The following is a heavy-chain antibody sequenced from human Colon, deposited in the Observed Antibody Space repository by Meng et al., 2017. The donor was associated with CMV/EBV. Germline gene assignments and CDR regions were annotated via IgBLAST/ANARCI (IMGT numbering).Heavy chain of an antibody. J-gene: IGHJ4*02. Sequence: GESLKISCAASGFNVINTYINWVRQAPGKGLEWVSGMYRNGSPFYAKSVKGRFVISRDISKNTVSLQMKSLTPEEAAIYFCALNYGANEPFESWGPGTLVTVSS. CDR2: MYRNGSP. V-gene: IGHV3-53*01. D-gene: IGHD3-16*01. CDR3: ALNYGANEPFES. CDR1: GFNVINTY.